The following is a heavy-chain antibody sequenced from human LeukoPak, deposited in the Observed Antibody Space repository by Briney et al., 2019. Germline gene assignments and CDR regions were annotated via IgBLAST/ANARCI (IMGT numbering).Heavy chain of an antibody. Sequence: LPGGSLRLSCAASGFTFSSYAMHWVRQAPGKGLEWVAVISYDGSNKYYADSVKGRFTISRDNSKNTLYLQMNSLRAEDTAVYYCAKDLGLGSSWYPTFGPFDYWGQGTLVTVSS. CDR1: GFTFSSYA. V-gene: IGHV3-30-3*01. CDR2: ISYDGSNK. J-gene: IGHJ4*02. D-gene: IGHD6-13*01. CDR3: AKDLGLGSSWYPTFGPFDY.